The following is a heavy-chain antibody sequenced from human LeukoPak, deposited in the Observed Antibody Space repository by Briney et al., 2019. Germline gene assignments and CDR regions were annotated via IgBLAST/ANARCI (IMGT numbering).Heavy chain of an antibody. V-gene: IGHV1-69*04. D-gene: IGHD3-10*01. CDR3: AREYLDYGAFDI. J-gene: IGHJ3*02. Sequence: SGKVSCKDSGCSVTSYGMSGVGQAPGQGVEWRGRSIPILGRANYAKKFQGRGTITADKATSTPYMELSSLTSEDTAVYYCAREYLDYGAFDIWGQGTMVTVSS. CDR1: GCSVTSYG. CDR2: SIPILGRA.